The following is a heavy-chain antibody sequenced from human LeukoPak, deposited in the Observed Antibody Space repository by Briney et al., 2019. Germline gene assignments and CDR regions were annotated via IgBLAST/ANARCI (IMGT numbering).Heavy chain of an antibody. CDR3: ARGPMTSNYYYYMDV. CDR2: IIPIFGTA. Sequence: ASVKVSCKASGGTFSSYAISWVRQAPGQGLEWMGGIIPIFGTANYAQKFQGRVTITTDESTSTAYMELSSLRSEDTAVYYWARGPMTSNYYYYMDVWGKGTTVTVSS. D-gene: IGHD2-21*02. J-gene: IGHJ6*03. CDR1: GGTFSSYA. V-gene: IGHV1-69*05.